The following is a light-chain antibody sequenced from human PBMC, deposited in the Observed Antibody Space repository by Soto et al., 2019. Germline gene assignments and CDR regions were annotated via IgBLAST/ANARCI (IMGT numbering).Light chain of an antibody. Sequence: EIVLTQSPGTLSLSPGERATLSCRASQSVSSSYLAWYQQKPGQAPRLLIHGASRRASGTPDRFSGSGSRTDYTLTISRLEPEDVAVYYCQQYSSSPTTFGQGTKVDIK. CDR3: QQYSSSPTT. CDR1: QSVSSSY. V-gene: IGKV3-20*01. J-gene: IGKJ1*01. CDR2: GAS.